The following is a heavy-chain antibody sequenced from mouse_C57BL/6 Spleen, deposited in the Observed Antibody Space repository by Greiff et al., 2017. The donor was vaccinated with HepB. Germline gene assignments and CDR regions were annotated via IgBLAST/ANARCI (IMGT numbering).Heavy chain of an antibody. D-gene: IGHD2-10*01. CDR2: IDRNSGGT. V-gene: IGHV1-72*01. J-gene: IGHJ3*01. Sequence: QVQLQQPGAELVKPGASVKLSCKASGYTFTSYWMHWVKQRPGRGLEWIGRIDRNSGGTKYNEKFKSKATLTVDKPSSKAYMQLSSLTSEDSAVYDCARLCGWSLLGFAYWGQGTLVTVSA. CDR3: ARLCGWSLLGFAY. CDR1: GYTFTSYW.